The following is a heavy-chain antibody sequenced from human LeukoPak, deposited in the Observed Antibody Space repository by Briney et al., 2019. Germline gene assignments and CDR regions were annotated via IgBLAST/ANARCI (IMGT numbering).Heavy chain of an antibody. Sequence: SETLSLTCTVSGGSLSSGGYYWSWIRQHPGKGLEWIGYIYYSGSTYYNPSLKSRVTISVDTSKNQFSLKLSSVTAADTAVYYCARGQRITIFGVAVGFDYWGQGTLVTVSS. CDR2: IYYSGST. CDR3: ARGQRITIFGVAVGFDY. CDR1: GGSLSSGGYY. V-gene: IGHV4-31*03. J-gene: IGHJ4*02. D-gene: IGHD3-3*01.